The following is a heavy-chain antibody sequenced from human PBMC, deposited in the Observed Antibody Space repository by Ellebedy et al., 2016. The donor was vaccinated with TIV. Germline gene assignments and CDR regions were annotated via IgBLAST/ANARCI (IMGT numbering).Heavy chain of an antibody. Sequence: SGPTLVKPTQTLTLTCSFSGFSLSSTGVGVTWIRQPPGKALKWLARIDWVDGKYYNTSLKTRLTISTDTSKTQMVLTMTNVDPVDTATYYCARTVFGTGVYLDSWGQGTPVSVSS. J-gene: IGHJ5*01. CDR2: IDWVDGK. CDR1: GFSLSSTGVG. CDR3: ARTVFGTGVYLDS. D-gene: IGHD2-8*02. V-gene: IGHV2-70*11.